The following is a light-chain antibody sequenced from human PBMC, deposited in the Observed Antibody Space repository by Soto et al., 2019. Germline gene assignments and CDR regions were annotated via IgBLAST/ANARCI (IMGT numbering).Light chain of an antibody. J-gene: IGLJ2*01. Sequence: QSALTQPDSVSGSPGQSITISCTGTSSDVGGYNYVSWYQQHPGKAPKLLIYDVSNRPSGVSNRFSGSKSGNTASLTISGLQAEDEADYYCGSYRSSSAPVFGGGTKLTVL. CDR2: DVS. CDR3: GSYRSSSAPV. CDR1: SSDVGGYNY. V-gene: IGLV2-14*03.